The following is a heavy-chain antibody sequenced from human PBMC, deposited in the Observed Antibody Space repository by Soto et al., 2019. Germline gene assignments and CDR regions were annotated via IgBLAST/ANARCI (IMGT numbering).Heavy chain of an antibody. CDR2: IIPIFGTA. Sequence: SVKLSFKASGGTFSSDRINWLRQAPGQGLEWVGVIIPIFGTANYAQKFQGRVTITADESTSTAYMELSSLRSEDTAVYYCASTSDIVVVPAATGYYYYYGMDVWGQGTTVTVSS. CDR3: ASTSDIVVVPAATGYYYYYGMDV. J-gene: IGHJ6*02. V-gene: IGHV1-69*13. CDR1: GGTFSSDR. D-gene: IGHD2-2*01.